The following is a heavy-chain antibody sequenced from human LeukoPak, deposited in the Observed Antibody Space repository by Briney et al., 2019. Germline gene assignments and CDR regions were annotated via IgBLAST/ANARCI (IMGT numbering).Heavy chain of an antibody. CDR2: FDPEDGET. V-gene: IGHV1-24*01. CDR3: ATDHQQLASPFDY. Sequence: ASVKVSCKASGYTFTGYYMHWVRQAPGKGLEWMGGFDPEDGETIYAQKFQGRVTMTEDTSTDTAYMELSSLRSEDTAVYYCATDHQQLASPFDYWGQGTLVTVSS. D-gene: IGHD6-13*01. J-gene: IGHJ4*02. CDR1: GYTFTGYY.